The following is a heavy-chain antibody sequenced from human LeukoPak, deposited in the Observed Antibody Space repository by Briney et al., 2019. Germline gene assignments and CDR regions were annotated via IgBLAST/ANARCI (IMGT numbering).Heavy chain of an antibody. D-gene: IGHD4-11*01. CDR3: ARGLAD. V-gene: IGHV3-30-3*01. J-gene: IGHJ4*02. CDR1: GFTFSSYA. Sequence: GGSLRLSCAASGFTFSSYAMHWVSQAPGKGLEWVAVISYDGSNKYYADSVKGRFTISRDNSKNTLYLQMNSLRAEDTAVYYCARGLADWGQGTLVTVSS. CDR2: ISYDGSNK.